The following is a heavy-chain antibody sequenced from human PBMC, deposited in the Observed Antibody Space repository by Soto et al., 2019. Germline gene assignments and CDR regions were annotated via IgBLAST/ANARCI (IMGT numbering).Heavy chain of an antibody. V-gene: IGHV3-23*01. CDR1: GFKFSNYA. D-gene: IGHD3-10*01. CDR2: ISGTDGYT. J-gene: IGHJ4*02. Sequence: LRLSCAASGFKFSNYAMNWVRQAPGKGLEWVSGISGTDGYTYYIDSVKGRFTIPRDNSKNTLFLQMNSLRAEDTAVYYCAIDYSGSGTYYFWGQGTLVTVSS. CDR3: AIDYSGSGTYYF.